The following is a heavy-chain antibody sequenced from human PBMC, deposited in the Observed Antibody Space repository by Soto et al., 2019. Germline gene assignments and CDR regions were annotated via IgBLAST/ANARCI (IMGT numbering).Heavy chain of an antibody. J-gene: IGHJ6*02. V-gene: IGHV3-53*04. Sequence: GGSLRLSCAASGFTVSSNYMSWVRQAPGKGLEWVSVIYSGGSTYYADSVKGRFTISRHNSKNTLYLQMNSLRAEDTAVYYCARTTAGTSNYYYGMDVWGQGTTVTVSS. CDR1: GFTVSSNY. CDR2: IYSGGST. CDR3: ARTTAGTSNYYYGMDV. D-gene: IGHD6-13*01.